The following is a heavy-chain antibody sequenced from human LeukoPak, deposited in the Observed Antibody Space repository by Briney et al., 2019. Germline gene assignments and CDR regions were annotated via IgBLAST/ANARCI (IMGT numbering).Heavy chain of an antibody. D-gene: IGHD6-19*01. Sequence: PSETLSLTCTVSGGSMRNYYWSWIRQSPGKELEWIGYIYYSGTTKYNPSLQSRVTISLDTSKNQFSLKLSSVTAAGTAVFYCARLVAGNYFDYWGQGTLVTVSS. CDR1: GGSMRNYY. CDR3: ARLVAGNYFDY. V-gene: IGHV4-59*08. J-gene: IGHJ4*02. CDR2: IYYSGTT.